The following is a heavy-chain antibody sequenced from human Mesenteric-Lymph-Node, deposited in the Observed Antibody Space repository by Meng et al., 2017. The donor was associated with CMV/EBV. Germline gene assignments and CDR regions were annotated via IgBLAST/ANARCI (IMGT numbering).Heavy chain of an antibody. CDR1: GGSISSTSW. Sequence: LTCTVSGGSISSTSWWSWVRQPPGKGLEWIGQIYHSGSTNYNPSLKSRVTISVDKSKNQFSLKLSSVTAADTAVYYCARSASWGGFDYWGQGTLVTVSS. J-gene: IGHJ4*02. CDR2: IYHSGST. CDR3: ARSASWGGFDY. D-gene: IGHD2-21*01. V-gene: IGHV4-4*02.